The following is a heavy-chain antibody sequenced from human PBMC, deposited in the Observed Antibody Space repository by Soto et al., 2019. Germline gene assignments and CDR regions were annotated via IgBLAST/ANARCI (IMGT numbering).Heavy chain of an antibody. V-gene: IGHV3-33*01. CDR2: IWYDGSNK. D-gene: IGHD2-15*01. J-gene: IGHJ6*02. CDR1: GFTFSSYG. Sequence: PGGSLRLSCAASGFTFSSYGMHWVRQAPGKGLEWVAVIWYDGSNKYYADSVKGRFTISRDNSKNTLYLQMNSLRAEDTAVYYCARGGCSGGSCYSAGYYYYYGMGVWGQGTTVTVLL. CDR3: ARGGCSGGSCYSAGYYYYYGMGV.